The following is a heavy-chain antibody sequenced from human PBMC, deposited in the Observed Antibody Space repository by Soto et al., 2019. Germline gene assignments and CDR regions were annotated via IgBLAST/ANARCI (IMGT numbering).Heavy chain of an antibody. CDR3: ARHEGGYRGYDLGVSFDY. J-gene: IGHJ4*02. Sequence: QVQLQESGPGLVKPSETLSLTCTVSGGSISSYYWSWIRQPPGKGLEWIGYIYYSGSTNYNPSLKRRVTISVDTSKNQFSLKLSSVTAADTAVYYCARHEGGYRGYDLGVSFDYWGQGTLVTVSS. V-gene: IGHV4-59*08. D-gene: IGHD5-12*01. CDR1: GGSISSYY. CDR2: IYYSGST.